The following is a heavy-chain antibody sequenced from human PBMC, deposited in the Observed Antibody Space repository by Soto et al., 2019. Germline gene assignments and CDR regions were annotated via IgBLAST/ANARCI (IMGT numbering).Heavy chain of an antibody. CDR2: INSDGSST. CDR3: VRTSLVVAAATREDY. J-gene: IGHJ4*02. CDR1: GFTFGSYW. D-gene: IGHD2-15*01. Sequence: EVQLVESGGGLVQPGGSLRLSCAASGFTFGSYWMHWVRQAPGKGLVWVSRINSDGSSTSYADSVKGRFTISRDNAKITLYLQMNSLGAADTDVYYCVRTSLVVAAATREDYWGQGTLVTVSS. V-gene: IGHV3-74*01.